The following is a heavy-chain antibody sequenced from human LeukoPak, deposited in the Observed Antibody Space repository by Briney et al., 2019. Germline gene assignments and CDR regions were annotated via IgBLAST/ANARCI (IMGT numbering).Heavy chain of an antibody. CDR2: ISGSGGST. CDR3: AKDLSAFYYDILTGYYPHWFDP. CDR1: GFTFSSYG. Sequence: TGGSLRLSCAASGFTFSSYGMSWVRQAPGKGLEWVSAISGSGGSTYYADSVKGRFTISRDNSKNTLYLQMNSLRAEDTAVYYCAKDLSAFYYDILTGYYPHWFDPWGQGTLVTVSS. D-gene: IGHD3-9*01. J-gene: IGHJ5*02. V-gene: IGHV3-23*01.